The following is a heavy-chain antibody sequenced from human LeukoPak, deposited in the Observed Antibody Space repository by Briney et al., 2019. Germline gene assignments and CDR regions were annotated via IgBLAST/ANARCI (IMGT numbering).Heavy chain of an antibody. D-gene: IGHD3-16*02. CDR1: GGSISSGGYY. J-gene: IGHJ4*02. CDR3: ARDYRRLGELSFFDY. CDR2: IYYSGRT. Sequence: SQTLSLTCTVSGGSISSGGYYWSWIRQLSGKGLEWIGYIYYSGRTYYNPSLKGRVTASVDPSKNQFSLKLSSVTAADTAVYYCARDYRRLGELSFFDYWGQGTLVTVSS. V-gene: IGHV4-30-4*01.